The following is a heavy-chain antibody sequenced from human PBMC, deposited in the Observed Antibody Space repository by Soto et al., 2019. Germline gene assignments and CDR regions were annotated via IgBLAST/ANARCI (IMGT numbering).Heavy chain of an antibody. CDR3: ARDRLPRGHGAFDI. CDR2: ISANSGNT. Sequence: SVKVSCKASGYTFTRYDINWVRQATGQGLEWMGWISANSGNTDYAQKLQGRVTMTTDTSTSTAYMELRSLRSDDTAVYYCARDRLPRGHGAFDIWGQGTMVTVSS. CDR1: GYTFTRYD. D-gene: IGHD2-21*01. V-gene: IGHV1-18*01. J-gene: IGHJ3*02.